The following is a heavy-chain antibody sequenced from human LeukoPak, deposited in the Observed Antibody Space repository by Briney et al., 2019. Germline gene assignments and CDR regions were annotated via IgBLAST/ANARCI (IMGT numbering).Heavy chain of an antibody. CDR3: ARLDCSGGRCYSDY. J-gene: IGHJ4*02. Sequence: GEPLQISCQGSGYSFTSYWIGWARPMPGKGLEWMGIIYPGDSDTRYSPSFQGQVTISADKSISTAYLQWRSLKASDTAMYYCARLDCSGGRCYSDYWGQGTLVTVSS. D-gene: IGHD2-15*01. CDR2: IYPGDSDT. V-gene: IGHV5-51*01. CDR1: GYSFTSYW.